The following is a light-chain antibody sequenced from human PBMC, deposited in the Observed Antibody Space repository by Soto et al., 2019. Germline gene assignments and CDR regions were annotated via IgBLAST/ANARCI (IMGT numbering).Light chain of an antibody. J-gene: IGKJ4*01. CDR1: QGIRND. V-gene: IGKV1-17*01. Sequence: IKMTKSPSSLSASVGDRVTITCRASQGIRNDLGWYQQKPGKANKLLIYVASTLPSGVPLRLSGSGSGTEFTLTISSLQPEDLATYYCQQLNSSPLTFGGGTKVDIK. CDR2: VAS. CDR3: QQLNSSPLT.